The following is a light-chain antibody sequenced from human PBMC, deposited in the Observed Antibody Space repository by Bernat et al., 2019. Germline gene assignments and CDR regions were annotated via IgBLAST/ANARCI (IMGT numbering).Light chain of an antibody. J-gene: IGKJ1*01. V-gene: IGKV1-16*01. CDR2: GAS. Sequence: DIQMTQSPSSLSASVGDRVTITCRATQAISKYLAWVQQKPGKAPKSLIYGASTLFSGVPSRFSGSGSETDFTLTISSLQPEDSATYYCQQYDRYRTFGQGTKVEIK. CDR3: QQYDRYRT. CDR1: QAISKY.